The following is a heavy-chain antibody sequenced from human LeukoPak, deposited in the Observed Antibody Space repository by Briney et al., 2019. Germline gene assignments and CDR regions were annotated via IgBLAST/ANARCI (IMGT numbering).Heavy chain of an antibody. CDR3: AKVRGRGYSYGYHYFDY. D-gene: IGHD5-18*01. CDR1: GFTFSSYG. Sequence: GGSLRLSCAASGFTFSSYGMHWVRQAPGKGLEWVAVISYDGSNKYYADSVKGRFTISRDNSKNTLYLQMNSLRAEDTAVYYCAKVRGRGYSYGYHYFDYWGQGTLVTVSS. V-gene: IGHV3-30*18. J-gene: IGHJ4*02. CDR2: ISYDGSNK.